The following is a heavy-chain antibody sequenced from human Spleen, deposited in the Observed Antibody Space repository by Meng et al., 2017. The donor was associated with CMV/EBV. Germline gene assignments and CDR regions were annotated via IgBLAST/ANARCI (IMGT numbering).Heavy chain of an antibody. J-gene: IGHJ4*02. V-gene: IGHV3-21*01. Sequence: GESLKISCAASGFTFSSYGMHWVRQVLGKGLEWVSSISSSSSHIYYADSVKGRFTISRDNAKNSLYLQMNSLRAEDTAVYYCARQDRKNFDYWGQGTLVTVSS. CDR2: ISSSSSHI. CDR3: ARQDRKNFDY. CDR1: GFTFSSYG.